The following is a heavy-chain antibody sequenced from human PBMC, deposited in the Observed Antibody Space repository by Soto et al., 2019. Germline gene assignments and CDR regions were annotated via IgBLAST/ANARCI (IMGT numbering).Heavy chain of an antibody. CDR2: IYYSGST. J-gene: IGHJ6*03. D-gene: IGHD3-10*01. Sequence: QLQLQESGPGLVKPSETLSLTCTVSGGSISSSSYYWGWIRQPPGKGLEWVGSIYYSGSTYYNPSLKSRVSLSVDTSKNQFSLKLTSVTAADTAVYYCARRTYYGSGSYFDYYYYMDVWGKGTTVTVSS. V-gene: IGHV4-39*01. CDR3: ARRTYYGSGSYFDYYYYMDV. CDR1: GGSISSSSYY.